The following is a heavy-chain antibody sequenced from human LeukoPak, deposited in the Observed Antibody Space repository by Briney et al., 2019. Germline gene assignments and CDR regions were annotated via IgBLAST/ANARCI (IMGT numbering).Heavy chain of an antibody. J-gene: IGHJ6*03. D-gene: IGHD5-24*01. Sequence: PGGSLRLSCAASGFTFGDYYMSWIRQAPGKGLEWVSYISSRSGAAIYYADSVKGRFTIPRDNAQNSLYLQMDSLRAEDTALYYCVRVGNRDQDYYYSYMDVWGRGTTVTVSS. CDR3: VRVGNRDQDYYYSYMDV. CDR1: GFTFGDYY. V-gene: IGHV3-11*01. CDR2: ISSRSGAAI.